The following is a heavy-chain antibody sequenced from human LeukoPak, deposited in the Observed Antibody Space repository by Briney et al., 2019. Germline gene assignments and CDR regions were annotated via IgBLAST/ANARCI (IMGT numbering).Heavy chain of an antibody. CDR1: GGSISSSSYY. CDR3: ASSRYFDWLAWFDP. D-gene: IGHD3-9*01. CDR2: IYYSGST. V-gene: IGHV4-39*07. Sequence: SETLSLTCTVSGGSISSSSYYWGWIRQPPGKGLEWIGSIYYSGSTYYNPSLKSRVTISVDTSKNQFSLKLSSVTAADTAVYYCASSRYFDWLAWFDPWGQGTLVTVSS. J-gene: IGHJ5*02.